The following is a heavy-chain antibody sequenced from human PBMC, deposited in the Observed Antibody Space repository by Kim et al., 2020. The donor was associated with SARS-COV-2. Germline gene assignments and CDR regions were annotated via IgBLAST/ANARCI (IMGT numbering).Heavy chain of an antibody. CDR1: GLTFSSNA. V-gene: IGHV3-23*01. D-gene: IGHD3-3*01. Sequence: GGSLRLSCAASGLTFSSNAMTWVRQAPGKGLEWVSGISGTGGNTYYAASVKGRFTISRDNSKNTPYLQMISLRAEDTAVYYCAKGGTIFGVVRCFDPWGRGTLVTVSS. J-gene: IGHJ5*02. CDR2: ISGTGGNT. CDR3: AKGGTIFGVVRCFDP.